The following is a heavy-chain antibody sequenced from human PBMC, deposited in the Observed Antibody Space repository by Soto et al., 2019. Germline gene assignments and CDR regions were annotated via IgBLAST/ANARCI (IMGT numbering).Heavy chain of an antibody. CDR3: ARAYGDYADWFDP. V-gene: IGHV4-59*01. D-gene: IGHD4-17*01. J-gene: IGHJ5*02. CDR2: IYYSGST. CDR1: GGSISSYY. Sequence: PSETLSLTCTVSGGSISSYYWSWIRQPPGKGLEWIGYIYYSGSTNYNPSLKSRVTISVDTSKNQFSLKLSSVTAADTAVYYCARAYGDYADWFDPWGQGTLVTVSS.